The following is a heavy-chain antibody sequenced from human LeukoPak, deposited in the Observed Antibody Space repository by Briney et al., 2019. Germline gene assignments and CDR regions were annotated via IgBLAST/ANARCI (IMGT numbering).Heavy chain of an antibody. J-gene: IGHJ4*02. CDR2: ISGSGGST. V-gene: IGHV3-23*01. CDR3: AKVGVDILRFLEWLLNTFDY. CDR1: GFTFSSYA. D-gene: IGHD3-3*01. Sequence: GGSLRLSCAASGFTFSSYAMSWVRQAPGKGLEWVSAISGSGGSTYYADSVKGRFTISRDNSKNTLYLQMNSLRAEDTAVYYCAKVGVDILRFLEWLLNTFDYWGQGTLATVSS.